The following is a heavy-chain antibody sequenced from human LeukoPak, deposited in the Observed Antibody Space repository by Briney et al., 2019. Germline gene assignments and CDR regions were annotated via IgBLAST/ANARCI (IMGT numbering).Heavy chain of an antibody. CDR2: IYHSGST. D-gene: IGHD3-10*01. J-gene: IGHJ4*02. CDR3: ARAGLYYGSGSYYFDY. V-gene: IGHV4-38-2*02. Sequence: PSETLSLTCPVSGYSISSGYYWGWIRQPPGKGLEWIGSIYHSGSTYYNPSLKSRVTISVDTSKNQFSLKLSSVTAADTAVYYCARAGLYYGSGSYYFDYWGQGTLVTVSS. CDR1: GYSISSGYY.